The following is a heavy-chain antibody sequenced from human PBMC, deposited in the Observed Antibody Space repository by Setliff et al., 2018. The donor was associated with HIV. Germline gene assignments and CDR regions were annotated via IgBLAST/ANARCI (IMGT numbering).Heavy chain of an antibody. CDR1: GDSISSYY. J-gene: IGHJ3*02. CDR3: ARVDGSSDAFDI. V-gene: IGHV4-59*01. Sequence: SETLSLTCTVSGDSISSYYWSWIRQPPGKGLEWIGYIYYSGSTNYNPSLKSRVTISVDTSKNQFSLKLSSVTAADTAVYYCARVDGSSDAFDIWGQGTMVTVSS. D-gene: IGHD3-10*01. CDR2: IYYSGST.